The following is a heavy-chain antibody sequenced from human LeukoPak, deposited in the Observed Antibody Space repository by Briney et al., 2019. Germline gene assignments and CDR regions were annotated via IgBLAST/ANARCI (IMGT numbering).Heavy chain of an antibody. CDR1: GFTFSSYW. D-gene: IGHD2-2*01. V-gene: IGHV3-74*01. CDR2: IYSDGSST. CDR3: AREGYCSSTSCFFDY. Sequence: PGGSLRLSCAASGFTFSSYWMLWVRQAPGKGLVWVSRIYSDGSSTSYADSVKGRFTISRDNAKNALYLQMNSLRAEDTAVYYCAREGYCSSTSCFFDYWGQGTLVTVSS. J-gene: IGHJ4*02.